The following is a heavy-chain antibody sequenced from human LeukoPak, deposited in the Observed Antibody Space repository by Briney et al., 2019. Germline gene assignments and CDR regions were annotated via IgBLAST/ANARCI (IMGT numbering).Heavy chain of an antibody. CDR2: IIPIFGTA. Sequence: ASVKVSCKASGGTFSSYAISWVRQAPGQGLEWMGGIIPIFGTANYAQKFQGRVTITADESTSTAYMELSSLRSEDTAVYYGARVGNNGYSSGWYSIWGQGTLVTVSS. CDR3: ARVGNNGYSSGWYSI. D-gene: IGHD6-19*01. J-gene: IGHJ4*02. CDR1: GGTFSSYA. V-gene: IGHV1-69*13.